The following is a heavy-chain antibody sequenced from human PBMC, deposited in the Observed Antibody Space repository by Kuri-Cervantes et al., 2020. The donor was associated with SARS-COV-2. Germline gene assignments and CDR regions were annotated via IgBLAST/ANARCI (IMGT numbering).Heavy chain of an antibody. D-gene: IGHD3-3*01. Sequence: GSLRLSCTVSGGSISSYDWSWIRQPPGKGLEWIGYIYYSGSTNYNPSLKSRVTISVDTSKNQFSLKLSSVTAADTAVYYCARGVTIFGEDVWGQGTTVTVSS. CDR3: ARGVTIFGEDV. CDR2: IYYSGST. J-gene: IGHJ6*02. V-gene: IGHV4-59*01. CDR1: GGSISSYD.